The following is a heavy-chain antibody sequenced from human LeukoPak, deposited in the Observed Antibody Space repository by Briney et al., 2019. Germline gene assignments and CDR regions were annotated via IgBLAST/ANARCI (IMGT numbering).Heavy chain of an antibody. J-gene: IGHJ3*02. Sequence: SVKVSCKASGGTFSSYAISWVRQAPGQGLEWMGGIIPILGTANYAQKFQGRVTITTDESTSTAYMELSSLRSEDTAVYYCARALIGPRDAFDIWGQGTMVTVSS. CDR2: IIPILGTA. CDR1: GGTFSSYA. D-gene: IGHD2-8*01. V-gene: IGHV1-69*05. CDR3: ARALIGPRDAFDI.